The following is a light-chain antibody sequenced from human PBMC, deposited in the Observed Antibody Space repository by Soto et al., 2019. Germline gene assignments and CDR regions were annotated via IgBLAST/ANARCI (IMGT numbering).Light chain of an antibody. Sequence: DVVVTQSPLSLSVTLGQPASISCRCSQSLVYSDGRTYLTWFQQRPGQSPRRLTYKVSNLDSGVPDRFGGSGSGPNFILNISRVEAEDVGLYYCMQGTHVPFTFGQGTRLEIK. CDR1: QSLVYSDGRTY. CDR2: KVS. CDR3: MQGTHVPFT. J-gene: IGKJ5*01. V-gene: IGKV2D-30*01.